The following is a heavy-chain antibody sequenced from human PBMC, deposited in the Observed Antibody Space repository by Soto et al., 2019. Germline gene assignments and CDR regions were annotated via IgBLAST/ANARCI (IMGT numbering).Heavy chain of an antibody. CDR3: AREIGVLHLGELSFVYYYYYMDV. D-gene: IGHD3-16*02. Sequence: PGGSLRLSCAASGFTFSSYWMSWVRQAPGKGLEWVANIKQDGSEKYYVDSVKGRFTISRDNAKNSLYLQMNSLRAEDTAVYYCAREIGVLHLGELSFVYYYYYMDVWGKGTTVTVSS. V-gene: IGHV3-7*01. J-gene: IGHJ6*03. CDR1: GFTFSSYW. CDR2: IKQDGSEK.